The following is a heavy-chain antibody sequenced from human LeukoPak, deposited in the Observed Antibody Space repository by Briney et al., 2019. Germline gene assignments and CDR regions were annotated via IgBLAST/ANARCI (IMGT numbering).Heavy chain of an antibody. CDR3: ARARWEQQLDY. CDR2: INRSGST. CDR1: GGSFSGHY. D-gene: IGHD6-13*01. Sequence: SETLSLTCAVNGGSFSGHYWNWIRRPPGKGLQCIGKINRSGSTSYNASLKNRLTILVDTSKSHLSLKTSATAADTAVYYCARARWEQQLDYWGQGTLVTVSS. V-gene: IGHV4-34*01. J-gene: IGHJ4*02.